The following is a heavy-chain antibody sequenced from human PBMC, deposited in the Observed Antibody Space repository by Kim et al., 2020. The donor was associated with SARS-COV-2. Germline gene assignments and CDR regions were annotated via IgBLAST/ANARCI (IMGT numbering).Heavy chain of an antibody. D-gene: IGHD6-13*01. CDR2: ISGSGGYT. Sequence: GGSLRLSCAASGFTFSSYAMSWVRQAPGKGLEWVSAISGSGGYTYYADSVQGRFTISRDNSKNTLYLQMNSLRAEDTAVYYCAKDFRGSSWYRYYFDYWGQGTLVTVSS. V-gene: IGHV3-23*01. J-gene: IGHJ4*02. CDR1: GFTFSSYA. CDR3: AKDFRGSSWYRYYFDY.